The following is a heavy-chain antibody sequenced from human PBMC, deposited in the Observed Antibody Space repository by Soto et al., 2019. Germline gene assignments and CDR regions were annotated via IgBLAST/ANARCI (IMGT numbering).Heavy chain of an antibody. Sequence: SETPSLTCTVSGGSISSYYWSWIRQPPGKGLEWIGYIYYSGSTNYNPSLKSRVTISVDTSKNQFSLKLSSVTAADTAVYYCARTIAVAGIGMNRGWDYYYYGMDVWGQGTTVTVSS. D-gene: IGHD6-19*01. V-gene: IGHV4-59*01. CDR3: ARTIAVAGIGMNRGWDYYYYGMDV. CDR2: IYYSGST. CDR1: GGSISSYY. J-gene: IGHJ6*02.